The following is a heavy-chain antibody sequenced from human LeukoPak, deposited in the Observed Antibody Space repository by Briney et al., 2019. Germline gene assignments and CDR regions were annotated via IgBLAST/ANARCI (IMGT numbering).Heavy chain of an antibody. V-gene: IGHV3-21*01. CDR2: ISSSSSYI. CDR3: ARAKSVGYCSSTSCRDWFDP. D-gene: IGHD2-2*01. Sequence: PGGSLRLFCAASGFTFSSYSMNWVRQAPGKGLEWVSSISSSSSYIYYADSVKGRFTISRDNAKNSLYLQMNSLRAEDTAVYYCARAKSVGYCSSTSCRDWFDPWGQGTLVTVSS. CDR1: GFTFSSYS. J-gene: IGHJ5*02.